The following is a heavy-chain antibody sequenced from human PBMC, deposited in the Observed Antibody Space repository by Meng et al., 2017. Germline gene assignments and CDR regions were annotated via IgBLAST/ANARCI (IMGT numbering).Heavy chain of an antibody. CDR3: ARGRYFDWLSYRYYFDY. CDR2: INHSGST. J-gene: IGHJ4*02. CDR1: GGSFSGYY. D-gene: IGHD3-9*01. V-gene: IGHV4-34*01. Sequence: QVQRQQGGAGLLKPSETLSLTGAVYGGSFSGYYWSWIRQPPGKGLEWIGEINHSGSTNYNPSLKSRVTISVDTSKNQFSLKLSSVTAADTAVYYCARGRYFDWLSYRYYFDYWGQGTLVTVSS.